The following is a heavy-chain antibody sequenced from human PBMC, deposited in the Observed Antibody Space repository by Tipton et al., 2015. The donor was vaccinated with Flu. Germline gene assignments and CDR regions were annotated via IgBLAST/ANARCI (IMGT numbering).Heavy chain of an antibody. CDR1: GGSISNNNYY. CDR2: IYNTGHT. V-gene: IGHV4-39*01. Sequence: GLVKPSETLSLTCTVSGGSISNNNYYWGWIRQPPGKGLEWIGNIYNTGHTYYNPSLKSRVTISVDTSKNQFSLKLNSVTAADTAVYYCARHVRHSSDSSGHHYANWFDPWGQGALLTVSS. D-gene: IGHD3-22*01. J-gene: IGHJ5*02. CDR3: ARHVRHSSDSSGHHYANWFDP.